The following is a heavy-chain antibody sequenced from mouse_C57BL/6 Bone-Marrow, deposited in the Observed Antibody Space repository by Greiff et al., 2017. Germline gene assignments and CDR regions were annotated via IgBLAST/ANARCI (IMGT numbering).Heavy chain of an antibody. J-gene: IGHJ1*03. D-gene: IGHD2-1*01. Sequence: QVQLQQSGAELVMPGASVKLSCKASGYTFTSYWMHWVKQRPGQGLEWIGEIDPSDSYTTYNQKIKGKSTLTVDKSSSPAYMQLSSLTSEDSAVYYCARWGHGNYWYFDVWGTGTTVTVAS. CDR1: GYTFTSYW. CDR2: IDPSDSYT. CDR3: ARWGHGNYWYFDV. V-gene: IGHV1-69*01.